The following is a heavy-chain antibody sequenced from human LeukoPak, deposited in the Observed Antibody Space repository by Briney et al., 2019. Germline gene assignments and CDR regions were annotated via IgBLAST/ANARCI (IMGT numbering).Heavy chain of an antibody. CDR3: ARDLITARDLYNTADY. Sequence: GGSLRLSCAASGFTVSSNYMSWVRQAPGKGLEWVSVIYSGGSTYYADSVKGRFTISRDNSKNTLYLQMNSLRAEDTAVYYCARDLITARDLYNTADYWGQGTLVTVSS. D-gene: IGHD5-18*01. CDR2: IYSGGST. CDR1: GFTVSSNY. V-gene: IGHV3-66*01. J-gene: IGHJ4*02.